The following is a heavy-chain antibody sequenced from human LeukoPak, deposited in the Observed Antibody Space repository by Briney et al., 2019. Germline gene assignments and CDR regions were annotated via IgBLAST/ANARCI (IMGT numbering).Heavy chain of an antibody. CDR1: GGTFSSYA. CDR2: IIPISGTA. CDR3: ARGGVLLWFGELLKTNWFDP. V-gene: IGHV1-69*01. Sequence: SVKVSCKASGGTFSSYAISWVRQAPGQGLEWMGGIIPISGTANYAQKFQGRVTITADESTSTAYMELSSLRSEDTAVYYCARGGVLLWFGELLKTNWFDPWGQGTLVTVSS. D-gene: IGHD3-10*01. J-gene: IGHJ5*02.